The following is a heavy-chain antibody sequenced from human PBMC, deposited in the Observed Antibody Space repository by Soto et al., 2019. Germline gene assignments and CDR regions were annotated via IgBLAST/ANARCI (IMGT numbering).Heavy chain of an antibody. V-gene: IGHV3-15*01. CDR1: GFIFINAW. J-gene: IGHJ5*02. CDR3: LGSWLDP. Sequence: GGSLRLSCAASGFIFINAWVSWVRQAPGKGLEWVGRIKSASAGGTTDYAAPVKGRFTVSRDDSKNTVYLQMNSLKIEDTAAYYCLGSWLDPWGQGTLVTVSS. CDR2: IKSASAGGTT. D-gene: IGHD3-10*01.